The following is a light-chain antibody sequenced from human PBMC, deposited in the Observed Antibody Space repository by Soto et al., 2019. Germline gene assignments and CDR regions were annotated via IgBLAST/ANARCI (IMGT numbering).Light chain of an antibody. V-gene: IGLV2-8*01. CDR2: EVS. Sequence: QSALTQPPSAPGSPGQSVTISCTGTSSDVGGYNYVSWYQQHPGKAPKLMIYEVSKRPSGVPDRFSGSKSGNTASLSVSGLQAEDEADYYCSSYAGSNNVVFGGGTKLNVL. J-gene: IGLJ2*01. CDR1: SSDVGGYNY. CDR3: SSYAGSNNVV.